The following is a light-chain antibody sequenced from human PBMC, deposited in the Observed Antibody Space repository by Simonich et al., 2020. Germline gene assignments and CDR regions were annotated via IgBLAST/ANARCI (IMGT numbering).Light chain of an antibody. CDR3: QTWGTGINWV. CDR1: SGHSSYA. J-gene: IGLJ3*02. Sequence: QLVLTQSPSASASLGASVKLTCTLSSGHSSYAIAWHQQQPEKGPRYLMKLNSDGSHRKGDGIPDRFSGSSSGAERYLTISSLQSEDEADYYCQTWGTGINWVFGGGTKLTVL. CDR2: LNSDGSH. V-gene: IGLV4-69*01.